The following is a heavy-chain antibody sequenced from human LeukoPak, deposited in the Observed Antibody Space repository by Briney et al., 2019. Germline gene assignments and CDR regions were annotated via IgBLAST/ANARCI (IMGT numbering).Heavy chain of an antibody. CDR3: VHRASYYDILTGYFDY. J-gene: IGHJ4*02. D-gene: IGHD3-9*01. Sequence: ESGPTLVKPTQTLTLTCTFSGFSLSTSGVGVGWIRQPPGKALEWLALIYWNDDKRYSPSLKSRLTITKDTSKNQVVLTMTNMDPVDTATYYCVHRASYYDILTGYFDYWGQGTLVTVSS. CDR1: GFSLSTSGVG. CDR2: IYWNDDK. V-gene: IGHV2-5*01.